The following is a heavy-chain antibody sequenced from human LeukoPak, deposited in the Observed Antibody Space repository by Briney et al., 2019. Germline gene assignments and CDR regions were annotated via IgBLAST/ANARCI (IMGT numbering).Heavy chain of an antibody. J-gene: IGHJ4*02. V-gene: IGHV4-39*01. Sequence: PSETLSLTCTVSGGSISSSSYYWGWIRQPPGKGLEWIGSIYCSGSTYSNPSLKSHVTISVDTSKNQFSLKLSSVTAADTAVYYCASHPYDPIFDYWGQGTLVTVSS. CDR3: ASHPYDPIFDY. CDR2: IYCSGST. CDR1: GGSISSSSYY. D-gene: IGHD3-22*01.